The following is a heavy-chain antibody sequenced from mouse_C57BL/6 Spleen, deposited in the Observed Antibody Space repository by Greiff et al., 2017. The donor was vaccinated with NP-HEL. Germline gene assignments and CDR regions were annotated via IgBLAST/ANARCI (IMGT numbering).Heavy chain of an antibody. V-gene: IGHV1-69*01. CDR1: GYTFTSYW. Sequence: QVQLQQPGAELVMPGASVKLSCKASGYTFTSYWMHWVKQRPGQGLEWIGEIDPSDSYTNYNQKFKGKSTLTVDKSSSTAYMQLSSLTSEDSAVYYWARYGSSLLDYRGQGTTLTVSS. J-gene: IGHJ2*01. D-gene: IGHD1-1*01. CDR2: IDPSDSYT. CDR3: ARYGSSLLDY.